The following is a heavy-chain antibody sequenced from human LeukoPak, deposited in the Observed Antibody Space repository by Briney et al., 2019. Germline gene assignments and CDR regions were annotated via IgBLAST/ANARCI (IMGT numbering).Heavy chain of an antibody. CDR2: ISGSGGST. V-gene: IGHV3-23*01. Sequence: PGGSLRLSCAASGFTFSSYAMSWVRQAPGKGLEWVSAISGSGGSTYYADSVKGRFTISRDNSKNTLYLQMNSLRAEDTAVYYCAKDSSSWYVLSSFDYWGQGTLVTVSS. CDR3: AKDSSSWYVLSSFDY. CDR1: GFTFSSYA. J-gene: IGHJ4*02. D-gene: IGHD6-13*01.